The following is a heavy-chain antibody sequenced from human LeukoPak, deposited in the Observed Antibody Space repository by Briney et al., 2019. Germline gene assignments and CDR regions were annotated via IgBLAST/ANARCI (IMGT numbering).Heavy chain of an antibody. Sequence: ASVKVSCKASGYTFTSYGISWVRQAPGQGGEWMGWISAYNGNTNYAQKLQGRVTMTTDTSTSTAYMELRSLRSDDTAVYYCATKGDDYGDYVDNYYYYCGMDVWGQGTTVTVSS. D-gene: IGHD4-17*01. CDR1: GYTFTSYG. CDR2: ISAYNGNT. J-gene: IGHJ6*02. CDR3: ATKGDDYGDYVDNYYYYCGMDV. V-gene: IGHV1-18*01.